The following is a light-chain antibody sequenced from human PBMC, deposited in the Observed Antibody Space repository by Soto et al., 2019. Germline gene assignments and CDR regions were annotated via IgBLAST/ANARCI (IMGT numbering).Light chain of an antibody. CDR2: AAS. CDR1: QGISSY. J-gene: IGKJ4*01. V-gene: IGKV1-9*01. CDR3: QQLNSYLLT. Sequence: DIELTQSPSFLSASVGDRVTITCRASQGISSYLAWYQQKPGQGPKLLIYAASTLQSGVPSRFSGSGSGTEFTLTISSLQPEDFATYYCQQLNSYLLTCGGGTKVEIK.